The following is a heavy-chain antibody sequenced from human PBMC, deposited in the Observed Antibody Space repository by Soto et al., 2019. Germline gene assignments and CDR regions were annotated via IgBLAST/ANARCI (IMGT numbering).Heavy chain of an antibody. Sequence: PGGSLRLSCAASGFTFSSYSMNWVRQAPGKGLEWVSSISSSSSYIYYADSVKGRFTISRDNAKNSLYLQMNSLRAEDTAVYYCARGYHYYDSSGFYYYGMDVWGQGTTVTVSS. CDR3: ARGYHYYDSSGFYYYGMDV. CDR2: ISSSSSYI. D-gene: IGHD3-22*01. V-gene: IGHV3-21*01. CDR1: GFTFSSYS. J-gene: IGHJ6*02.